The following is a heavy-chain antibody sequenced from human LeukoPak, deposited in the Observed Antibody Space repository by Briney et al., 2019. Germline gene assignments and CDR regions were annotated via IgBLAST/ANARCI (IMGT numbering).Heavy chain of an antibody. V-gene: IGHV1-8*01. Sequence: ASVTVSCKASGYTFTSYDINWVRQAPGQGLEWMGWMNPNSGNTGYAQKFQGRVTMTRNTSISTAYMELSSLRSEDTAVYYCARGGSSRRSSSWFFDYWGQGTLVTVSS. CDR2: MNPNSGNT. D-gene: IGHD6-13*01. CDR1: GYTFTSYD. CDR3: ARGGSSRRSSSWFFDY. J-gene: IGHJ4*02.